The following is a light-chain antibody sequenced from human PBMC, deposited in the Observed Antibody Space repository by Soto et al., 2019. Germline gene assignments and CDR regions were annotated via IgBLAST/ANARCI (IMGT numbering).Light chain of an antibody. Sequence: EGEMTQSAVTRSVYQGERATLSCRASESVGSNLAWYQQKPGQPPRLLIYDASMRETGVPPRFSGSGSGTEFTLTISSLQPDDFATYSCHPDNSYRTFGQLT. J-gene: IGKJ1*01. CDR1: ESVGSN. CDR3: HPDNSYRT. CDR2: DAS. V-gene: IGKV3-15*01.